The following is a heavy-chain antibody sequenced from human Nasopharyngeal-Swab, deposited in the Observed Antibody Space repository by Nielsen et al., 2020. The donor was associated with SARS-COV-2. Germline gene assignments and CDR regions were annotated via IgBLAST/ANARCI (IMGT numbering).Heavy chain of an antibody. CDR3: AKLAVAAAPYYYYGMDV. CDR2: ISWNSGSI. V-gene: IGHV3-9*01. J-gene: IGHJ6*02. Sequence: SLKISCAASGFTFDDYAMHWVRQAPGKGLEWVSGISWNSGSIGYADSVKGRFTISRDNAKNSLYLQMNSLRAEDTALYYCAKLAVAAAPYYYYGMDVWGQGTTVTVSS. CDR1: GFTFDDYA. D-gene: IGHD6-19*01.